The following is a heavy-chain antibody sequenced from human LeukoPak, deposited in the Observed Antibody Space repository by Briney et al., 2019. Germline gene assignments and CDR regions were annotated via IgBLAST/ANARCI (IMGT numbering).Heavy chain of an antibody. J-gene: IGHJ4*02. CDR3: AIAPTVTYLHKQYQRL. D-gene: IGHD4-17*01. V-gene: IGHV3-33*01. Sequence: GRSLRLSCAASGFTFSSYGMHWVRQAPGKGLEWVAVIWYDGSNKYYADSVKGRFTISRDNSKNTLYLQMNSLRAEDTAVYYCAIAPTVTYLHKQYQRLWGQGTLVTVSS. CDR1: GFTFSSYG. CDR2: IWYDGSNK.